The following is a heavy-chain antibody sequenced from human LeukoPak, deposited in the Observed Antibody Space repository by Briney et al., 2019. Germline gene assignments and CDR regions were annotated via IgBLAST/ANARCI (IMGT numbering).Heavy chain of an antibody. V-gene: IGHV4-34*01. J-gene: IGHJ4*02. CDR1: GGSFSSYY. D-gene: IGHD5-24*01. CDR3: ARGKGKWLQFVWPYLDY. CDR2: INHSGST. Sequence: SETLSLTCAVYGGSFSSYYWSWIRQPPGKGLEWIGEINHSGSTNYNPSLKSRVTISVDTSKNQFSLKLSSVTAADTAVYYCARGKGKWLQFVWPYLDYWGQGTLVTVSS.